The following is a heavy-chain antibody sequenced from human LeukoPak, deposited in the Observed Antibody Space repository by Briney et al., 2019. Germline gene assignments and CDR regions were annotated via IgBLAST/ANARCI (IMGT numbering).Heavy chain of an antibody. CDR2: INPNSGAT. CDR1: GYTFTDHY. D-gene: IGHD6-19*01. CDR3: ARGGSGWPLDY. V-gene: IGHV1-2*06. Sequence: VASVKVSCKASGYTFTDHYMYWVRQAPGQGLEWMGRINPNSGATNNAQKFQGRVTMTRDTSISTAYMELSRLISDDTAVYYCARGGSGWPLDYWGQGTLVTVSS. J-gene: IGHJ4*02.